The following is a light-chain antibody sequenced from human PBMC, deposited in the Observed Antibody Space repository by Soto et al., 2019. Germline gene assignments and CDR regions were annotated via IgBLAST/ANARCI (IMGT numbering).Light chain of an antibody. V-gene: IGKV3-15*01. J-gene: IGKJ5*01. CDR3: QYYNNWPPSIT. CDR2: AAS. CDR1: QSVSGN. Sequence: EIVMTQSPATLSVSPGDTVTLSCRTSQSVSGNLAWYQQKPGQAPRLLIYAASTRATGIPPRFSGSGSGTEFTLTISSLQSEDFAFYYCQYYNNWPPSITFGQGTRLEIK.